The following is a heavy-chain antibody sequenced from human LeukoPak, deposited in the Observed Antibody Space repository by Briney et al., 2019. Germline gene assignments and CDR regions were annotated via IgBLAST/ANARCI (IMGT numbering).Heavy chain of an antibody. D-gene: IGHD1-26*01. CDR1: YA. CDR3: AKDPPVVVGATTFDY. Sequence: YAMSWDRQAPGXGLEWVSAISGSGGSTYYADSVKGRFTISRDNSKNTLYLQMNSLRAEDTAVYYCAKDPPVVVGATTFDYWGQGTLVTVSS. J-gene: IGHJ4*02. V-gene: IGHV3-23*01. CDR2: ISGSGGST.